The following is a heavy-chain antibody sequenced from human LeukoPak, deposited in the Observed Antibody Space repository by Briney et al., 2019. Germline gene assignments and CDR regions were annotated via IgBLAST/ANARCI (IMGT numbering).Heavy chain of an antibody. Sequence: GESLKISCKGSGYRFTSYWIGWVRQMPGKGLEWMGIIYPGDSDTRYSPSFQGQVTISADKSISTAYLQWSSLKASDTAMYYCARPGFWGSGSYAFDIWGQGTMVTVSS. CDR1: GYRFTSYW. V-gene: IGHV5-51*01. D-gene: IGHD3-10*01. CDR2: IYPGDSDT. CDR3: ARPGFWGSGSYAFDI. J-gene: IGHJ3*02.